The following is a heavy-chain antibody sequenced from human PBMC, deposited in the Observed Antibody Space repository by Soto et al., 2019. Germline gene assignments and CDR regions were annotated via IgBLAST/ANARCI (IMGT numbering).Heavy chain of an antibody. D-gene: IGHD3-3*01. Sequence: QVQLVESGGDLVKRGGSLRLSCAASGYTFSDYYMSWIRQAPGTGLEWISYIDTSSTKIYYADSVKGRFTISRDNAKNSLYLEMNSLRDEDTAVYYCASHYDMWSGYLSPVDYWGHGTLVTVSS. V-gene: IGHV3-11*01. J-gene: IGHJ4*01. CDR2: IDTSSTKI. CDR3: ASHYDMWSGYLSPVDY. CDR1: GYTFSDYY.